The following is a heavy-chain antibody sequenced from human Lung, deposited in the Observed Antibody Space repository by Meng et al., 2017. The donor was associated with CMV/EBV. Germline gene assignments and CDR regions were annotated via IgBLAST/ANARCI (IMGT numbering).Heavy chain of an antibody. Sequence: SCAASGFTFSGYWMHWVRQAPGKGLVWVSRIHSDGSNINYADSVKGRFTISRDNVKNTLYLQMSSLRAEDTAIYYCVRSLGDQFYYYGMDVWGRETTVTVFS. J-gene: IGHJ6*02. CDR2: IHSDGSNI. CDR1: GFTFSGYW. CDR3: VRSLGDQFYYYGMDV. D-gene: IGHD3-16*01. V-gene: IGHV3-74*01.